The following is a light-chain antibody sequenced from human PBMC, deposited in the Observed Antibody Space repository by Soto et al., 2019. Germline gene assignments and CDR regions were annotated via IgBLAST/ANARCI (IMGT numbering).Light chain of an antibody. CDR3: QQRSNWPIT. CDR2: DAS. Sequence: EIVLTQSPATLSLSPGERATLSCRASQSVSSYLAWYQQKPGQAPRLLIYDASNRATGLSARFSGSGSGTDFTLTISSLEPEDFAVYYCQQRSNWPITFGQATLLEIK. V-gene: IGKV3-11*01. J-gene: IGKJ5*01. CDR1: QSVSSY.